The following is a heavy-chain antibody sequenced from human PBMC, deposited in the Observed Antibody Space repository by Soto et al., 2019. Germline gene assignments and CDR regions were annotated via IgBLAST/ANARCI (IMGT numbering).Heavy chain of an antibody. CDR2: RYYSEST. V-gene: IGHV4-31*03. J-gene: IGHJ4*02. D-gene: IGHD2-15*01. Sequence: SETLSLTCTVSGGSITTGGYYWSWIRQLPGKGLEWIGHRYYSESTYYNPSLKSRVSISLDTSKNQFSLKLSFVTAVDTAMYYCARNKCSGGSCYSWYLDYWGQGTPVTVSS. CDR3: ARNKCSGGSCYSWYLDY. CDR1: GGSITTGGYY.